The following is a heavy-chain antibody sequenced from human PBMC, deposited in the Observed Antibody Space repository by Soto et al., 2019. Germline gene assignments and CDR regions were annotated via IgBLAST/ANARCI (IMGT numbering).Heavy chain of an antibody. CDR3: ARDRGSDSDASDI. CDR2: IYYDVSNE. J-gene: IGHJ3*02. D-gene: IGHD1-26*01. CDR1: GFCFSDYG. Sequence: LRLSCAACGFCFSDYGMHWVRQAPGKGLEWVALIYYDVSNEPYAYSVQGRFTISRDNSKNTLYLQMNSLRAEDTAVYYCARDRGSDSDASDIRGQGTVVTVSS. V-gene: IGHV3-33*08.